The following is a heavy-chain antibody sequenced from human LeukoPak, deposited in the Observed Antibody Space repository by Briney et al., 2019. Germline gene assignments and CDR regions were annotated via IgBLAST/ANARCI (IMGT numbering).Heavy chain of an antibody. CDR3: AREIFGSGSCPDF. D-gene: IGHD3-10*01. V-gene: IGHV3-33*01. J-gene: IGHJ4*02. CDR2: IWHDGSHK. CDR1: GFAFNTYA. Sequence: PGGSLRLSCAASGFAFNTYAMHWVRQAPGQGLEWVALIWHDGSHKFYSNSVRGQSTISRDNSKNTVSLQMNNLRPEDTAVYYCAREIFGSGSCPDFWGQGTLVTVSS.